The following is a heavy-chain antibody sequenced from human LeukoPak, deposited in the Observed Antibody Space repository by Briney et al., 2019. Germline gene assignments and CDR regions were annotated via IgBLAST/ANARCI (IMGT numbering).Heavy chain of an antibody. CDR2: ISGSGGST. Sequence: GVSVRLSCGASGFPFSSYAMNWVRQAPGKGLEWFSTISGSGGSTNYADSVKGRFTSSRDKSKNTVYLQMNSLRAEDTAVYYCAKERGYGYNHIDYWGQGTLVTVSS. J-gene: IGHJ4*02. D-gene: IGHD5-24*01. V-gene: IGHV3-23*01. CDR1: GFPFSSYA. CDR3: AKERGYGYNHIDY.